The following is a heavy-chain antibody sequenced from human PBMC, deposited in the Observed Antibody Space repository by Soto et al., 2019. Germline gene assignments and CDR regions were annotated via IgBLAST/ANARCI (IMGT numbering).Heavy chain of an antibody. Sequence: GGSLRLSCAASGFTFSSYAMHWVRQAPGKGLEWVALISYDGSDKDYADSVKGRFTISRDNSRNTLFLQMNSLRAEDTAVYYCARDRGYYDSSGYWVYYYYGMDVWGQGTTVTVSS. D-gene: IGHD3-22*01. CDR3: ARDRGYYDSSGYWVYYYYGMDV. J-gene: IGHJ6*02. CDR1: GFTFSSYA. CDR2: ISYDGSDK. V-gene: IGHV3-30-3*01.